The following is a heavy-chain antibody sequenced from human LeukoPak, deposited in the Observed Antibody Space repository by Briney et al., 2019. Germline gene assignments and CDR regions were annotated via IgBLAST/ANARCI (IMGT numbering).Heavy chain of an antibody. CDR3: ASTYSSGWVFFDY. D-gene: IGHD6-19*01. CDR1: GGSFSGYY. V-gene: IGHV4-59*01. J-gene: IGHJ4*02. CDR2: IYYSGST. Sequence: SETLSLTCAVYGGSFSGYYWSWIRQPPGKGLEWIGYIYYSGSTNYNPSLKSRVTISVDTSKNQFSLKLSSVTAADTAVYYCASTYSSGWVFFDYWGQGTLVTVSS.